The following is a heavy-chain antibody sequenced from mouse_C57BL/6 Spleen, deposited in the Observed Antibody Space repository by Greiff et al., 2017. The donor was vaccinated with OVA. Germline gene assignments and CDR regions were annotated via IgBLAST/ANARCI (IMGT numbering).Heavy chain of an antibody. CDR1: GYTFTSYD. Sequence: VKLVESGPELVKPGASVKLSCKASGYTFTSYDINWVKQRPGQGLEWIGWIYPRDGSTKYNEKFKGKATLTVDTSSSTAYMELHSLTSEDSAVYFCAKADGYPLGYWGQGTTLTVSS. CDR3: AKADGYPLGY. D-gene: IGHD2-3*01. CDR2: IYPRDGST. V-gene: IGHV1-85*01. J-gene: IGHJ2*01.